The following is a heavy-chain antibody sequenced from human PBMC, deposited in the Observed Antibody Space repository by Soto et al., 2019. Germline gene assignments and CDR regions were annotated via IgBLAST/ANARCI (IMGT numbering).Heavy chain of an antibody. V-gene: IGHV3-72*01. Sequence: GGSLRLSXAASGFTFSDHYMDWVRQAPGKGLEWVGRTRNKANSYTTEYAASVKGRFTISRDDSKNSLYLQMNSLKTEDTAVYYCAARRFLEWLPPYYYYGMDVWGQGTTVTVSS. J-gene: IGHJ6*02. CDR3: AARRFLEWLPPYYYYGMDV. D-gene: IGHD3-3*01. CDR1: GFTFSDHY. CDR2: TRNKANSYTT.